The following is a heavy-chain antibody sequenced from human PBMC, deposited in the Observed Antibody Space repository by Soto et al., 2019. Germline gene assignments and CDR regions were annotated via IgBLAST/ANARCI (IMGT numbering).Heavy chain of an antibody. J-gene: IGHJ4*02. V-gene: IGHV3-74*01. CDR2: IKTDGTST. Sequence: DVQLVESGGGLVQPGGSLRLSCAASGFTLSSRWMHWVRQAPGKGLVWVSRIKTDGTSTSYADSVKGRFTISRDNANNTLYLQMNSQRAEDTGMYYCARDQDTYGQAVFDSWGQGTLVTVSS. D-gene: IGHD2-15*01. CDR3: ARDQDTYGQAVFDS. CDR1: GFTLSSRW.